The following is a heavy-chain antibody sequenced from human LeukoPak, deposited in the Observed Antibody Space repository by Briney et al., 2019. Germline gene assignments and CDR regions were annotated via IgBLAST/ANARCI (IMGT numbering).Heavy chain of an antibody. V-gene: IGHV1-46*01. CDR3: ARDSHDFWSGYHEYFQH. CDR2: INPSGGST. Sequence: GASVKVSCKASGYTFTSYYMHWVRQAPGQGLEWMGIINPSGGSTSYAQKFQGRVTMTRDTSTSTVYMELSSLRSEDTAVYYCARDSHDFWSGYHEYFQHWGQGTLVTVSS. CDR1: GYTFTSYY. D-gene: IGHD3-3*01. J-gene: IGHJ1*01.